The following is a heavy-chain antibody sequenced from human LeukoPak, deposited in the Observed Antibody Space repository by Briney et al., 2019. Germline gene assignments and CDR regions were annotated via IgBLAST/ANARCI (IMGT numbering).Heavy chain of an antibody. V-gene: IGHV3-48*04. CDR1: GFIFSNYG. CDR3: VRDSSGSS. Sequence: GRSLRLSCAVAGFIFSNYGMYWVRQAPGKGLEWVSYISSSSTMIYYADSVKGRFTISRDNAKNSLYLQMNSLRAEDTAVYYCVRDSSGSSWGQGTLVTVSS. CDR2: ISSSSTMI. D-gene: IGHD3-22*01. J-gene: IGHJ5*02.